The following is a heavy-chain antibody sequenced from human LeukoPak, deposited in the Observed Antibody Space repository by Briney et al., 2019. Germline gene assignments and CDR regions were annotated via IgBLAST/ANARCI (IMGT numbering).Heavy chain of an antibody. Sequence: GGSLRLSCAASGFTFSSYGMHWVRQAPGKGLEWVSSISSSSSYIYYADSVKGRFTISRDNAKNSLYLQMNSLRAEDTAVYYCARDRYYYGMDVWGQGTTVTVSS. CDR3: ARDRYYYGMDV. V-gene: IGHV3-21*01. CDR1: GFTFSSYG. CDR2: ISSSSSYI. J-gene: IGHJ6*02.